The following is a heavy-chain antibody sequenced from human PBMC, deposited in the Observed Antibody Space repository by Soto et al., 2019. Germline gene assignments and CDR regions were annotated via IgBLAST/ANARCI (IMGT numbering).Heavy chain of an antibody. Sequence: QVQLQESRLGLVEPAGTLSLTCAVSGGPIRSYNWWSWVRQPPGKGLEWIGEIHHDGGTNYNTSLKSRVTISVDNAKNHLSLNLNSVTAADAAIYYCARMPYSYYAMDVWGQGTTVTVSS. J-gene: IGHJ6*02. V-gene: IGHV4-4*02. D-gene: IGHD2-2*01. CDR2: IHHDGGT. CDR3: ARMPYSYYAMDV. CDR1: GGPIRSYNW.